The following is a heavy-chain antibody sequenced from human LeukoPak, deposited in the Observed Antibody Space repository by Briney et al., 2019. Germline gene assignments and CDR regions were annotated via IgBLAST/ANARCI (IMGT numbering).Heavy chain of an antibody. CDR3: ASHNNWNPGLPDY. Sequence: GASVKVSCKVSGYTLTELSMHWVRQAPGQGLEWMGWINPNSGGTNYAQKFQGRVTMTRDTSISTAYMELSRLRSDDTAVYYCASHNNWNPGLPDYWGQGTLVTVSS. CDR1: GYTLTELS. D-gene: IGHD1-20*01. CDR2: INPNSGGT. V-gene: IGHV1-2*02. J-gene: IGHJ4*02.